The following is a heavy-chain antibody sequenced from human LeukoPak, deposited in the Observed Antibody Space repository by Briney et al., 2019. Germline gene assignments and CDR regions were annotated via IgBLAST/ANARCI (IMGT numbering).Heavy chain of an antibody. CDR1: GYSFTTYW. CDR3: ARGDISGTYYKRSFDY. D-gene: IGHD3-10*01. Sequence: GESLKISCKGSGYSFTTYWIAWVRQMPGKGLEWMGFIYPGDSDTRYSPPFQGQVTISADKYISTAYLQWGSLTASDTALYYRARGDISGTYYKRSFDYWGQGTLVTVSS. V-gene: IGHV5-51*01. J-gene: IGHJ4*02. CDR2: IYPGDSDT.